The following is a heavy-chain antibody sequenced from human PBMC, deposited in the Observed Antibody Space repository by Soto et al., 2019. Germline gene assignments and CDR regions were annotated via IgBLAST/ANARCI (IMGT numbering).Heavy chain of an antibody. CDR1: GFTFSDYY. CDR2: IVTSSAYT. V-gene: IGHV3-11*06. CDR3: ARLRASSWYMGGYLDY. J-gene: IGHJ4*02. D-gene: IGHD6-13*01. Sequence: QVQLVESGGGLVKPGGSLRLSCVASGFTFSDYYMGWVRQAPGKGLEYISYIVTSSAYTNYADSVKGRFSISRDNAKNSLHLVMNSLRAEDSGVYYCARLRASSWYMGGYLDYWGLGTQVTVSS.